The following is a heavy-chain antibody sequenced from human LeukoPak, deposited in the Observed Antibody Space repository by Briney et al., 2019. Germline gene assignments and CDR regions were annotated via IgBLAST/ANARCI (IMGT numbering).Heavy chain of an antibody. Sequence: GGSLRLSCAASGFTFSSYSMNWVRQAPGKGLEWVSSISSSSSYIYYADSVKGRFTISRDDAKKSLYLQMNSLRAEDTAIYYCGAGRQFVGAFDIWGQGTLVTVSS. CDR1: GFTFSSYS. CDR2: ISSSSSYI. CDR3: GAGRQFVGAFDI. D-gene: IGHD3-10*01. V-gene: IGHV3-21*01. J-gene: IGHJ3*02.